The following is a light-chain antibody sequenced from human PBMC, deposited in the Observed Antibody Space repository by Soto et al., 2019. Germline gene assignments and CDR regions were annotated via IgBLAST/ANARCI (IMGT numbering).Light chain of an antibody. CDR3: QQYNNWPRT. J-gene: IGKJ1*01. Sequence: EIVMTQSPVTLSVPPGERATLSCRASQSVSNNLAWYQQKPGQAPRLLIYGASTRATGIPARFSGSGSGTEFTLTISSLQSEDFAVYYCQQYNNWPRTFGQGTKVDIK. CDR2: GAS. V-gene: IGKV3-15*01. CDR1: QSVSNN.